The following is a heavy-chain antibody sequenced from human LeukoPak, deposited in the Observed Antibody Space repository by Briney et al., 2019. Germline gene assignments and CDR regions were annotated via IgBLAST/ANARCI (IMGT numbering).Heavy chain of an antibody. CDR3: ARVSAPGYFYGMDV. CDR2: ISYDGSNK. CDR1: GFTFSDYY. D-gene: IGHD3-10*01. J-gene: IGHJ6*02. Sequence: PGGSLRLSCAASGFTFSDYYMSWIRQAPGKGLDWVAVISYDGSNKYYADSVKGRFTISRDNSQNTLYLQMNSLRVEDTAVYYCARVSAPGYFYGMDVWGQGTTVTVS. V-gene: IGHV3-30-3*01.